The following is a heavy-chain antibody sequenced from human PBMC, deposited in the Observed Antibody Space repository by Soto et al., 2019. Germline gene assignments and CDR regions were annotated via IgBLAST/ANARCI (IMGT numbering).Heavy chain of an antibody. V-gene: IGHV1-18*01. Sequence: LQSGPEVKEPGASVKVSCETFGYTFTSYGVTWVRQAPGKGPEWMGWVSGYNGDTDYAQNLQGRVFMTTDSSTKTVEREMASLRTDHTAVYYFARIHIFGADNSPPYYYGMDVWGQGDTSTVSS. CDR1: GYTFTSYG. CDR2: VSGYNGDT. D-gene: IGHD3-3*02. J-gene: IGHJ6*02. CDR3: ARIHIFGADNSPPYYYGMDV.